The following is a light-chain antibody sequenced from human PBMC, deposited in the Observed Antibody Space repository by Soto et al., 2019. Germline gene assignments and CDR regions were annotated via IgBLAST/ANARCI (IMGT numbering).Light chain of an antibody. CDR2: EVN. J-gene: IGLJ3*02. V-gene: IGLV2-14*01. CDR3: LSYTSANTRV. CDR1: SSDVGGHKF. Sequence: QSVLTQPASVSASPGQSITISCTGTSSDVGGHKFVSWYQHHPGKAPKLMIYEVNNRPSGVSNRFSGSKSGNTASLTISGLQPEDEADYYCLSYTSANTRVFGGGTKLTVL.